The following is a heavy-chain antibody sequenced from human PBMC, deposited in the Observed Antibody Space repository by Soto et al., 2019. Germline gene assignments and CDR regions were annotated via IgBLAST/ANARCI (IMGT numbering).Heavy chain of an antibody. CDR1: GGSISSGGSY. D-gene: IGHD2-2*01. CDR2: IYYSGNT. J-gene: IGHJ4*02. V-gene: IGHV4-30-4*01. CDR3: VRYCSTTKCPFDY. Sequence: QVQLQESGPGLVKPSQTLSLTCTVSGGSISSGGSYWGWIRQPPAKGLEWIGYIYYSGNTYFNPSLKSRVTLSVDTSKNQFSLNLSSVTAADTAVYYCVRYCSTTKCPFDYWGQGTLVTVSS.